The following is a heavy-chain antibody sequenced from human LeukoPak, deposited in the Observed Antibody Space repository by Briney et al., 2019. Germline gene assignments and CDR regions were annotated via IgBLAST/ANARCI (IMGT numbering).Heavy chain of an antibody. CDR2: IYNSGST. V-gene: IGHV4-38-2*02. Sequence: SETLSLTCTVSGYSISSGYYWGWIRQPPGKGLGWFGSIYNSGSTYYNLSLKSRVTTSVDTSKNQFSLKLSSVTAADTAVYYCARALEAAAAPYNWFDPWGQGTLVTVSS. CDR1: GYSISSGYY. D-gene: IGHD6-13*01. J-gene: IGHJ5*02. CDR3: ARALEAAAAPYNWFDP.